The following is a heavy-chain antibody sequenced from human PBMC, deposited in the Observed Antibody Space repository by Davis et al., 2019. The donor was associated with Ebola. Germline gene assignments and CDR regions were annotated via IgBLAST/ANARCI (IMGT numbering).Heavy chain of an antibody. CDR1: GYTFTGYY. Sequence: ASVKVSCKASGYTFTGYYMHWVRPAPGQGLEWMGRINPNSVGTNYAQKFQGRVTMTRDTSISTAYMELSRLRSDDTAVYYCARGGAQQWLVLDYYYGMDVWGKGTTVTVSS. D-gene: IGHD6-19*01. J-gene: IGHJ6*04. V-gene: IGHV1-2*06. CDR2: INPNSVGT. CDR3: ARGGAQQWLVLDYYYGMDV.